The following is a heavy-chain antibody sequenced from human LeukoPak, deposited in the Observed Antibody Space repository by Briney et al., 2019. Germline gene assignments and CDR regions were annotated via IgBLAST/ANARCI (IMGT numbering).Heavy chain of an antibody. Sequence: HAGGSLRLSCAASGFTFSNYAVSWVRQAPGNGLEWVSTISITGGGTYYAESVKGRFTISRDNSKNTLYLQMNSLRVEDSAIYYCAKGTGSGSFYGHSTFDQWGQGTLVTVSS. CDR1: GFTFSNYA. V-gene: IGHV3-23*01. CDR2: ISITGGGT. J-gene: IGHJ4*02. CDR3: AKGTGSGSFYGHSTFDQ. D-gene: IGHD3-10*01.